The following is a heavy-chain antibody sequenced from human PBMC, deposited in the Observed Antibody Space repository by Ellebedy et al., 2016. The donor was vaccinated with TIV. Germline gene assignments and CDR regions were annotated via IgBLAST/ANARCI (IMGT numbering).Heavy chain of an antibody. CDR2: ISSTSSHI. J-gene: IGHJ3*01. Sequence: GESLKISXAASGFTFSSYSMSWVRQAPGKGLEWVSYISSTSSHIYNADSVQGRFTISRDNAKNTLFLQVNSLRAEDTAVYYCVRDRNYPNDVFDLWGQGTVVTVSS. D-gene: IGHD5-24*01. CDR3: VRDRNYPNDVFDL. V-gene: IGHV3-21*06. CDR1: GFTFSSYS.